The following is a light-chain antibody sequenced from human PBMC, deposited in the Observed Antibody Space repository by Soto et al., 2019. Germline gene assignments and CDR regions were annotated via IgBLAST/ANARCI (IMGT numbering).Light chain of an antibody. CDR1: QSISSW. CDR3: QQYNSYSWT. CDR2: DAS. Sequence: DFQMTQSPSTLSASVVDRVTITFRSSQSISSWLAWYQQKPGKAPKLLIYDASSLESGVPSRFSGSGSGTEFTLTISSLQPDDFATYYCQQYNSYSWTFGQGTKVDIK. V-gene: IGKV1-5*01. J-gene: IGKJ1*01.